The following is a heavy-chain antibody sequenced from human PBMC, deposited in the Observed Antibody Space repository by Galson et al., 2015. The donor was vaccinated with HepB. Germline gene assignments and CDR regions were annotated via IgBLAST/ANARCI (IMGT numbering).Heavy chain of an antibody. CDR2: IYYSGST. D-gene: IGHD6-19*01. V-gene: IGHV4-59*01. Sequence: LTCTVSGGSISSYYWSWIRQPPGKGLEWIGYIYYSGSTNYNPSLKSRVTISVDTSKNQFSLKLSSVTAADTAVYYCARVLIAVAGTDDAFDIWGQGTMVTVSS. CDR1: GGSISSYY. CDR3: ARVLIAVAGTDDAFDI. J-gene: IGHJ3*02.